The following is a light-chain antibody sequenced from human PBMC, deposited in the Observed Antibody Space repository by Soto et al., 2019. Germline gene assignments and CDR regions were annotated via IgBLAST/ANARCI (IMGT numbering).Light chain of an antibody. Sequence: QSALAQPPSVSGTPGLRVNISCSGGISNIGKDTVNWYQQLPGTAPKLLMFNDDKRPSGVPDRFSGSRSGTSASLAISGLQSDDEAVYFCSTWDDSLNGWVFGGGTQPTVL. CDR3: STWDDSLNGWV. J-gene: IGLJ3*02. V-gene: IGLV1-44*01. CDR2: NDD. CDR1: ISNIGKDT.